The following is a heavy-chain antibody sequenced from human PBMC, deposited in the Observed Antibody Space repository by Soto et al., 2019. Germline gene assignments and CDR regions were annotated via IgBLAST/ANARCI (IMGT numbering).Heavy chain of an antibody. CDR1: GGSISSGGYY. D-gene: IGHD2-8*01. CDR2: IYYSGST. Sequence: QVQLQESGPGLVKPSQTLSLTCTVSGGSISSGGYYWSWIRQHPGMGLEWIGHIYYSGSTYYNPSLKRRVTISVDTSKSQCSLQLSAVTAAHTAVYYCARAVDHGGDCTNGVCYTPWFDPWGQGTLVTVSS. CDR3: ARAVDHGGDCTNGVCYTPWFDP. J-gene: IGHJ5*02. V-gene: IGHV4-31*03.